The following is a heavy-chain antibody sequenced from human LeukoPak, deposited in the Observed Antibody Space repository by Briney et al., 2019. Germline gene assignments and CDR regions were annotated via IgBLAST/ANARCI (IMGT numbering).Heavy chain of an antibody. Sequence: GASVKVSCKASGYTFTGYYMHWVRQAPGQGLEWMGWINPNSGGTNYAQKFQGRVTMTRDTSISTAYMELSRLRSDDTAVYYCAXXXXYNSSGYYYYWGQGTLVTVSS. D-gene: IGHD3-22*01. CDR1: GYTFTGYY. CDR3: AXXXXYNSSGYYYY. CDR2: INPNSGGT. J-gene: IGHJ4*02. V-gene: IGHV1-2*02.